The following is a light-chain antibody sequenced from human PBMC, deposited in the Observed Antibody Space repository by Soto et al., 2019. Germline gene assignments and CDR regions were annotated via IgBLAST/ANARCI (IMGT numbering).Light chain of an antibody. J-gene: IGKJ1*01. CDR3: QPSYIAPRT. Sequence: DIQMTQSPSSLSASVGDRVTITCRASQSISNYLNWYQQKPGKAPKLLMYAASSLQSGVPSRFGASGSGTDFTLTISSRQSADFATYYFQPSYIAPRTFGQGTNVEIK. CDR1: QSISNY. V-gene: IGKV1-39*01. CDR2: AAS.